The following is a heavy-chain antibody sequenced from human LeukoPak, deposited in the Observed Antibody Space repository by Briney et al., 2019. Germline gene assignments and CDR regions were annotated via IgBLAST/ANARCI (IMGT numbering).Heavy chain of an antibody. CDR3: AKSALWLPPLFDY. J-gene: IGHJ4*02. D-gene: IGHD3-9*01. V-gene: IGHV3-21*04. CDR1: GFTFSTYG. CDR2: ISSISTYR. Sequence: GGSLRLSCEASGFTFSTYGMIWVRQAPGKGPEWVSSISSISTYRHYADAVKGRFTISRDNSKNTLYLQMNSLRAEDTAVYYCAKSALWLPPLFDYWGQGTLVTVSS.